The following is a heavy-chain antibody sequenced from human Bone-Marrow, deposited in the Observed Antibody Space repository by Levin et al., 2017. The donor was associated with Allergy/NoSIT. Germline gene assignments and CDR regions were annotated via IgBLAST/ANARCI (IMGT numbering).Heavy chain of an antibody. Sequence: HSGGSLRLSCEVSGFTFSTYWMHWVRQAPGKGLVWVSRINSDGSTTHYADSVKGRFTISRDNAKNTLYLQMNSLRAEDTAVYYCAKENYDSTGCDFDYCGQGTLVTVSS. J-gene: IGHJ4*02. D-gene: IGHD3-22*01. CDR2: INSDGSTT. CDR3: AKENYDSTGCDFDY. V-gene: IGHV3-74*01. CDR1: GFTFSTYW.